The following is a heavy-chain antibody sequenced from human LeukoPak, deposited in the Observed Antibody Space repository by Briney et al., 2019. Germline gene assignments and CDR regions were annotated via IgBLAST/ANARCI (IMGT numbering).Heavy chain of an antibody. V-gene: IGHV4-31*03. CDR1: GGSISSGGYY. CDR2: IYNSGSA. D-gene: IGHD2-8*01. J-gene: IGHJ4*02. CDR3: ARGYCTNGVCSSDYFDY. Sequence: SETLSLTCTVSGGSISSGGYYCNWIRQHPGKGLEWIGYIYNSGSAYYNPSLKSRSTISLDTSKNQISLKLSSVIAADTAVYYCARGYCTNGVCSSDYFDYWGQGTLVTVSS.